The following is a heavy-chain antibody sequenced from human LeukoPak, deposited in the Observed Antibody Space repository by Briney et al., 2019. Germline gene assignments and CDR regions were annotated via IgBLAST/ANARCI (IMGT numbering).Heavy chain of an antibody. Sequence: ASVKVSCKASGGTFSSYAISWVRQAPGQGLEWMGGIIPIFGTANYAQKFQGSVTITADESTSTAYMELSSLRYEDTAVYYCARLPSPIEPSGSFDYWGQGTLVTVSS. D-gene: IGHD5-12*01. V-gene: IGHV1-69*13. J-gene: IGHJ4*02. CDR3: ARLPSPIEPSGSFDY. CDR1: GGTFSSYA. CDR2: IIPIFGTA.